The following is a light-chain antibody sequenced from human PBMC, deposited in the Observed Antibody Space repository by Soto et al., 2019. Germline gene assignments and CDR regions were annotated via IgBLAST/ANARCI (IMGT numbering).Light chain of an antibody. CDR3: MQALQTPFT. Sequence: DIVMTHSPLSVAVTPGEPASISCRSSQSLLHSNGYNYLDWYLQKPGQSPQLLIYLGSNRASGVPDRFSGSGSGTDFTLKISRVEAEDVGVYYCMQALQTPFTFGGGTKVDIK. CDR2: LGS. V-gene: IGKV2-28*01. J-gene: IGKJ4*01. CDR1: QSLLHSNGYNY.